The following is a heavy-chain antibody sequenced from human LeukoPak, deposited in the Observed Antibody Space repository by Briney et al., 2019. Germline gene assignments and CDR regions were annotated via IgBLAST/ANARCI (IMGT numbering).Heavy chain of an antibody. CDR3: AKNGRKDPIAAAGVVY. V-gene: IGHV3-23*01. Sequence: GRSLRLSCAASGFTFSSYAMHWVRQAPGKGLEWVSAISGSGGSTYYADSVKGRFTISRDNSKNTLYLQMNSLRAEDTAVYYCAKNGRKDPIAAAGVVYWGQGTLVTVSS. CDR1: GFTFSSYA. J-gene: IGHJ4*02. CDR2: ISGSGGST. D-gene: IGHD6-13*01.